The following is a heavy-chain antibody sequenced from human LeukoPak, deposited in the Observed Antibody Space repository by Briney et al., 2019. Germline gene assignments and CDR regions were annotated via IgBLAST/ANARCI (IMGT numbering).Heavy chain of an antibody. CDR1: GGTFSSYA. J-gene: IGHJ3*02. CDR2: IIPIFGTA. V-gene: IGHV1-69*01. Sequence: SVRVSCKASGGTFSSYAISWVRQAPGQGLEWMGGIIPIFGTANYAQKFQGRVTITADESTSTAYMELSSLRSEDTAVYYCSRLEMHTISVFGDAFDIWGQGTMVTVSS. CDR3: SRLEMHTISVFGDAFDI. D-gene: IGHD5-24*01.